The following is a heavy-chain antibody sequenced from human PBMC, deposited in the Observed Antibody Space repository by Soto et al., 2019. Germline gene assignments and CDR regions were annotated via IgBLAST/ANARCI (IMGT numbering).Heavy chain of an antibody. CDR1: GFTFDDYA. J-gene: IGHJ6*02. D-gene: IGHD3-16*02. CDR2: ISWNSGSI. Sequence: TGGSLRLSCAASGFTFDDYAMHWVRQAPGKGLEWVSGISWNSGSIGYADSVKGRFTISRDNAKNSLYLQMNSLRAEDTALYDCAKDITMITFGGVIATVGMEVWGQGTTVTVSS. V-gene: IGHV3-9*01. CDR3: AKDITMITFGGVIATVGMEV.